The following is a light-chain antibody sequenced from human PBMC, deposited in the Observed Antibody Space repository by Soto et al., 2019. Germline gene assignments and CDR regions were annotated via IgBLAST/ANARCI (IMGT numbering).Light chain of an antibody. J-gene: IGLJ1*01. V-gene: IGLV2-14*01. CDR2: DVS. CDR3: SPYPPSSTPNHF. Sequence: QSALGQPASVSRSARQPITISCTGTSSDVGGYNYVSWYQQHPGKAPKLMIYDVSNRPSGVSNRFSGSKSGNTASLTISGLQAEDEADYYCSPYPPSSTPNHFSGTGRTVTVL. CDR1: SSDVGGYNY.